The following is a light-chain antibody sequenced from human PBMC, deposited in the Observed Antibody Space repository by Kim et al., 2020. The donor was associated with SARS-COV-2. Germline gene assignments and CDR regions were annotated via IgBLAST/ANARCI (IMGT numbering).Light chain of an antibody. V-gene: IGKV3-20*01. Sequence: SPGESATLLCRASQSVSSSYLAWYQQKPGQAPRLLIYGASSRATGIPDRFSGSGSGTDFTLTISRLEPEDFAVYYCQQYGSSLLTFGGGTKVEIK. J-gene: IGKJ4*01. CDR2: GAS. CDR1: QSVSSSY. CDR3: QQYGSSLLT.